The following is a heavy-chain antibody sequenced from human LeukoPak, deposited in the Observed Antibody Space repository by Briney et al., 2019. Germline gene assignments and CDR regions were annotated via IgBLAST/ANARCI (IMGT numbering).Heavy chain of an antibody. CDR1: GFTFSSYW. J-gene: IGHJ6*03. D-gene: IGHD2-2*01. V-gene: IGHV3-7*01. CDR3: ARGTRSTSYYYYYYMDV. CDR2: IKQDGSEK. Sequence: PGGSLRLSCAASGFTFSSYWMSWVRQAPGKGLEWVANIKQDGSEKYYVDSVKGRFTISRDNAKNSLYLQMNSLRAEDTAVYYCARGTRSTSYYYYYYMDVWGKGTTVTVSS.